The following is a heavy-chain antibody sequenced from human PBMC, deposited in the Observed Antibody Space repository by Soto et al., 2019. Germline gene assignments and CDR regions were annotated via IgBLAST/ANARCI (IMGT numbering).Heavy chain of an antibody. V-gene: IGHV3-30*18. CDR2: ISYDGSNK. J-gene: IGHJ4*02. CDR3: AKAAFTVTRTAPFDY. Sequence: GGSLRLSCAASGFTFSSYGMHWVRQAPGKGLEWLAVISYDGSNKYYADSVKGRFTISRDNSKNTLYLQMNSLRAEDTAVYYCAKAAFTVTRTAPFDYWGQGTLVTVSS. CDR1: GFTFSSYG. D-gene: IGHD4-4*01.